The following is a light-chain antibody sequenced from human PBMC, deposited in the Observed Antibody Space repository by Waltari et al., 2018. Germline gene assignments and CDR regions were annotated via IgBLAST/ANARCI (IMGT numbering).Light chain of an antibody. J-gene: IGKJ4*01. CDR1: PSVLYTSNNKNY. CDR2: WAS. CDR3: QQYYSMPLT. Sequence: DIVMTQSPDSLAVSLGERATINCKSSPSVLYTSNNKNYLNWYQQKPGPTPKLLIYWASTRESGVPDRFSGSGSGTDFTLTISSLRAEDVAVYYCQQYYSMPLTFGGGTKVEIK. V-gene: IGKV4-1*01.